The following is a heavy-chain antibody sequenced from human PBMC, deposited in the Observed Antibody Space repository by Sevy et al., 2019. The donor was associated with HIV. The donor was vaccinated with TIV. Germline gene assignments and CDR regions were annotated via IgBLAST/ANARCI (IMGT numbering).Heavy chain of an antibody. V-gene: IGHV1-18*01. Sequence: ASVKVPCKASGYTFTSFGISWVRQAPGQGLEWVGWISVYNGKINYAQKFQGRVTMTTDTSTSTAYMELKSLRSDDTAVYYCARRGAFDFDTSGFLSPWGQGTLVTVSS. CDR2: ISVYNGKI. CDR3: ARRGAFDFDTSGFLSP. CDR1: GYTFTSFG. J-gene: IGHJ5*02. D-gene: IGHD3-22*01.